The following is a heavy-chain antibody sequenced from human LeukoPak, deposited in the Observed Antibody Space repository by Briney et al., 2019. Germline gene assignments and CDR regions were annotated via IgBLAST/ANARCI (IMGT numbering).Heavy chain of an antibody. V-gene: IGHV4-30-4*01. CDR3: ASIPAAAAGTFDY. D-gene: IGHD6-13*01. J-gene: IGHJ4*02. CDR1: GGSISSGDYY. CDR2: IYYSGST. Sequence: PSEALSLTCTVSGGSISSGDYYWSWIRQPPGKGLEWIGYIYYSGSTYYNPSLKSRVTISVDTSKNQFSLKLSSVTAADTAVYYCASIPAAAAGTFDYWGQGTLVTVSS.